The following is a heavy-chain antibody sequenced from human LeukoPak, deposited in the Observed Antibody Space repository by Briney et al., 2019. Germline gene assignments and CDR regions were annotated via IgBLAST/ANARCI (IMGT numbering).Heavy chain of an antibody. CDR3: ARLWDSSGYLPKS. J-gene: IGHJ5*02. D-gene: IGHD3-22*01. CDR1: GFTFSSYA. Sequence: PGGSLRLSCAASGFTFSSYAMPWVRQAPGKGLEWVAVISYDGSNKYYADSVKGRFTISRHNSKNTLYLQMNSLRAEDTAVYYCARLWDSSGYLPKSWGQGTLVTVSS. CDR2: ISYDGSNK. V-gene: IGHV3-30*14.